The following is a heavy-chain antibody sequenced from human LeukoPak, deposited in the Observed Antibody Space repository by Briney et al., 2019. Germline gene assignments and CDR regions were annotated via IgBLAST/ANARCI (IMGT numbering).Heavy chain of an antibody. CDR3: ARVFGYYYGMDV. J-gene: IGHJ6*02. Sequence: PGGSLRLSCAASGFTFSSYAMHWVRQAPGKGLEWVAVISYDGSNKYYADSVKGRFTISRDNSKNTLYLQMNSLRAEDTAVYYCARVFGYYYGMDVWGQGTTVTVSS. V-gene: IGHV3-30-3*01. CDR2: ISYDGSNK. CDR1: GFTFSSYA. D-gene: IGHD3-10*01.